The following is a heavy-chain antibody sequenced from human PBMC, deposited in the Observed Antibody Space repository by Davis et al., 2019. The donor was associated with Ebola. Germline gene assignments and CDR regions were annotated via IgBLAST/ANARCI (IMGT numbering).Heavy chain of an antibody. CDR3: TRHSPYYPNRYYYYGMDV. CDR1: GFTVSSNY. V-gene: IGHV3-73*01. Sequence: GESLKISCAASGFTVSSNYMSWVRQASGNGLEWVGRIRSKANSYATAYAASVKGRFTISRDDSKNTAYLQMNSLKTEDTAVYYCTRHSPYYPNRYYYYGMDVWGQGTTVTVSS. CDR2: IRSKANSYAT. D-gene: IGHD3-10*01. J-gene: IGHJ6*02.